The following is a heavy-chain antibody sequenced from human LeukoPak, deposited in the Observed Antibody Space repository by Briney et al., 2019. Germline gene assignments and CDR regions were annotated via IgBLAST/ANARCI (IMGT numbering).Heavy chain of an antibody. Sequence: SVKVSCKASGGTFSSYAISWVRQAPGQGLEWMGGIIPIFGTANYAQKFQGRVTITADESTSTAYMELSSLRSEDTAVYYCARGGEDIVVVPAANWGQGTLVTVSS. V-gene: IGHV1-69*01. CDR2: IIPIFGTA. D-gene: IGHD2-2*01. J-gene: IGHJ4*02. CDR3: ARGGEDIVVVPAAN. CDR1: GGTFSSYA.